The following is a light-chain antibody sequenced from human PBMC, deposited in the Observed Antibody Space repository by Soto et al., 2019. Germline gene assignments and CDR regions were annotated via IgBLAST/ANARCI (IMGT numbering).Light chain of an antibody. CDR2: AAS. CDR1: KGIGSW. Sequence: DIQMPKSPSSVSESVGDRVTITGRASKGIGSWLAWYQQKPGKAPKLLIYAASSLQSGVPSRFSGSGSGTDFTLTISSLQPEDFATYYCQQANSFSWTFGQGTKVEIK. V-gene: IGKV1-12*01. J-gene: IGKJ1*01. CDR3: QQANSFSWT.